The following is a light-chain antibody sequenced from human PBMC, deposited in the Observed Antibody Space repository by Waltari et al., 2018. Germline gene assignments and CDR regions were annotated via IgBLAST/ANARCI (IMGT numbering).Light chain of an antibody. J-gene: IGKJ2*01. Sequence: DIQMTQSPSTLSASVGDRVTITCRASQSISSWLAWYQQKPGKAPKLLIYKASTLQSGVPSRFSGSGSGTDFTLTISNLQPDDFATYYCQQYHSYSYTFGQGTKLEIK. CDR3: QQYHSYSYT. CDR1: QSISSW. V-gene: IGKV1-5*03. CDR2: KAS.